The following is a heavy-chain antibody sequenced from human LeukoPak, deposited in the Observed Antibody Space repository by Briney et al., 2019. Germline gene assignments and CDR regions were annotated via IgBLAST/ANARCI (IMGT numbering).Heavy chain of an antibody. V-gene: IGHV3-30*18. CDR3: AKSQEEGGSIDY. CDR2: ISYDGSNK. D-gene: IGHD5-12*01. J-gene: IGHJ4*02. CDR1: GFTFSSYG. Sequence: PGRSLRLSCAASGFTFSSYGMHWVRQAPGKGLEWVAVISYDGSNKYYADSVKGRFTISRDNSKNTLYLQMNSLRAEDTAVYYCAKSQEEGGSIDYWGQGTLVTVSS.